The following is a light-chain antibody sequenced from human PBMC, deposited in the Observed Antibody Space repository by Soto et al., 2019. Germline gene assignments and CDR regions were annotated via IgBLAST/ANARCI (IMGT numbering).Light chain of an antibody. V-gene: IGKV3-11*01. J-gene: IGKJ4*01. CDR1: QSVTSY. Sequence: EIVLTQSPATLSLSPGERATLSCRASQSVTSYLAWYQQRPGQAPRLLIYDASRRATGIPARFSGSGSGADFTLTISSLQPDDFATYYCQQYNSYPLTFGGGTKVDIK. CDR2: DAS. CDR3: QQYNSYPLT.